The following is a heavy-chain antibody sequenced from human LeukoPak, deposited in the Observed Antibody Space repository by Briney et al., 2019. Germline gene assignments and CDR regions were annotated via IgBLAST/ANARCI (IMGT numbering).Heavy chain of an antibody. D-gene: IGHD3-22*01. J-gene: IGHJ4*02. V-gene: IGHV1-2*06. Sequence: ASVKVSCKASGYTFTGYYMHWVRQAPGQGLEWMGRINPNSGGTNYAQKFQGRVTMTRDTSISTAYMELSRLGSDDTAVYYCARGGFTMIVVVITNGVDYWGQGTLVTVSS. CDR3: ARGGFTMIVVVITNGVDY. CDR2: INPNSGGT. CDR1: GYTFTGYY.